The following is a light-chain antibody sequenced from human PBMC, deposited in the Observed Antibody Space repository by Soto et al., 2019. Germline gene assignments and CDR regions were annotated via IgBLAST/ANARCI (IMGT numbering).Light chain of an antibody. J-gene: IGLJ1*01. CDR3: SSHRAATTPYV. CDR2: DVY. Sequence: QSVLTQPASVSGSPGQSITISCTETSSALGTYNYVSWYQQHPGKAPKLLIYDVYSRPSGVSTRFSGSKSGNTASLTISGLQAEDEADYYCSSHRAATTPYVFGTGTKLIVL. CDR1: SSALGTYNY. V-gene: IGLV2-14*03.